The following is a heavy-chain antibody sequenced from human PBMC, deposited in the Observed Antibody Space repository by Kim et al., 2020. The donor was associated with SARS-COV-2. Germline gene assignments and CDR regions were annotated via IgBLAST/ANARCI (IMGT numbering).Heavy chain of an antibody. CDR2: FDPEDGET. J-gene: IGHJ5*02. Sequence: ASVKVSCKVSGYTLTELSMHWVRQGPGKGLEWMGGFDPEDGETIYAQKFQGRVTMTEDTSTDTAYMELSSLRSEDTAVYYCTTGVAMEVPSWFDPWGQGTLVTVSS. CDR1: GYTLTELS. CDR3: TTGVAMEVPSWFDP. D-gene: IGHD1-1*01. V-gene: IGHV1-24*01.